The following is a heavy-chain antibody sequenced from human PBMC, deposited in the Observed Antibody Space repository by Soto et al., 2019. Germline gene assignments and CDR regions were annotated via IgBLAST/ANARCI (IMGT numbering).Heavy chain of an antibody. CDR3: ARGFSTDFDW. Sequence: LSLTCNVSGDSISSGRYYWSWIRQHPEKGLEWIGYIYYSGTAQYSPSFKSRITMSVDTSKSQFSLKMTSLTAADTAIYYCARGFSTDFDW. V-gene: IGHV4-31*03. CDR1: GDSISSGRYY. CDR2: IYYSGTA. D-gene: IGHD3-3*01. J-gene: IGHJ5*01.